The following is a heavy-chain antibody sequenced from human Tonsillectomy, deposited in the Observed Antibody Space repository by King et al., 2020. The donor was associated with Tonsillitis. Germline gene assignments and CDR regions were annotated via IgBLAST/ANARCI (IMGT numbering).Heavy chain of an antibody. V-gene: IGHV4-30-4*01. Sequence: QLQESGPGLVKTSQTLSLTCTVSGGSISSGDYYWSWIRQPPGKGLEWIGYIYYSGSTYYNPSLKSRVTISVDTSKNQFSLKLSSVTAADTAVYYCASERPHSFWSGYSPYFDYWGQGTLVTVSS. CDR1: GGSISSGDYY. D-gene: IGHD3-3*01. CDR3: ASERPHSFWSGYSPYFDY. CDR2: IYYSGST. J-gene: IGHJ4*02.